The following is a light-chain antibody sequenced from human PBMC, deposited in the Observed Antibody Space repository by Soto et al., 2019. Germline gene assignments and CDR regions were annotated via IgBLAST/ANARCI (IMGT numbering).Light chain of an antibody. CDR1: QSVSSY. V-gene: IGKV3-11*01. J-gene: IGKJ3*01. CDR3: QQRSNWPPIFT. Sequence: EIVLTQSPATLSLSPGERANLSCRACQSVSSYLAWYQQKPGQAPRLLIYDASNRATGIPARFSGSESGTDFTLTISSLEPEDFAVYYCQQRSNWPPIFTFGPGTKVEIK. CDR2: DAS.